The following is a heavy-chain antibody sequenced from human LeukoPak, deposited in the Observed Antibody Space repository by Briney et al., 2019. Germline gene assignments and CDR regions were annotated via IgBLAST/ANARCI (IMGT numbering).Heavy chain of an antibody. CDR1: GGSMSPYH. J-gene: IGHJ6*02. Sequence: SETLSLTCTVSGGSMSPYHWGWIRQPPGKGLEWTGYIYYSGSTNYNPSLNSRVTISVDTSKNQFSLKLSSVTAADTAVYYCARLTKDIVVVPAATYYYYYGMDVWGQGTTVTVSS. CDR3: ARLTKDIVVVPAATYYYYYGMDV. V-gene: IGHV4-59*08. CDR2: IYYSGST. D-gene: IGHD2-2*01.